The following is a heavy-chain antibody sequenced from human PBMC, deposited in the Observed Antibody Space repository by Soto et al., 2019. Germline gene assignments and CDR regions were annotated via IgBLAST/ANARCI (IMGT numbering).Heavy chain of an antibody. D-gene: IGHD1-1*01. Sequence: EVQLLESGGGLVQPGGSLRLSCAASGFTFSRYAMDWVRQAPGKGLEWVSVIGGNGGNIHNADFVKGRFTISRDNSKNTLYLQMNSLRVEDTAVYICATQDFRGSTGTTWGQGTLVTVSS. CDR2: IGGNGGNI. CDR1: GFTFSRYA. V-gene: IGHV3-23*01. J-gene: IGHJ4*02. CDR3: ATQDFRGSTGTT.